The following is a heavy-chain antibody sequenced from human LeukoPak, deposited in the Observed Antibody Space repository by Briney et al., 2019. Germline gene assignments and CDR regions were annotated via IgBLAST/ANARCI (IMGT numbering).Heavy chain of an antibody. V-gene: IGHV3-48*03. CDR3: ARWVEYGWYAAFDI. Sequence: GGSLRLSCAASGFTFSSYEMNWVRQAPGKGLEWVSYISSSGSTIYYADSVKGRFTISRDNAKNSLYLQMNSLRAEDTAVYYCARWVEYGWYAAFDIWGQGTMVTVSS. J-gene: IGHJ3*02. CDR1: GFTFSSYE. CDR2: ISSSGSTI. D-gene: IGHD6-19*01.